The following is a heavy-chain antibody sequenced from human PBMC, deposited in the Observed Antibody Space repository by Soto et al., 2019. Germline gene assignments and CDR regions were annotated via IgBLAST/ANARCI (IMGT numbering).Heavy chain of an antibody. CDR3: VRHFPSAAGPDSYYGLDV. Sequence: PSETLSVTLTVSGVSISSLVYYWGWIRQPPGKGLEWSGSIYYDGRFYYNPSLTSRVTISVDTSKNQFSLRLRSVIAADTAMYYCVRHFPSAAGPDSYYGLDVWGPGTTVT. CDR1: GVSISSLVYY. J-gene: IGHJ6*01. V-gene: IGHV4-39*01. CDR2: IYYDGRF. D-gene: IGHD2-15*01.